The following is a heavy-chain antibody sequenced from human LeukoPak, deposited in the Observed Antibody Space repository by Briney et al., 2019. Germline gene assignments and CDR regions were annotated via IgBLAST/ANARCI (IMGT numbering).Heavy chain of an antibody. Sequence: GGSLRLSCAASGFTFSSYEMNWVRQAPGKGLEWVSYISSSGSTTDYADSVEGRFTISRDNAKNSLYLQMNSLRAEDTAVYYCARDEGSSWKNWFDPWGQGTLVTVSS. V-gene: IGHV3-48*03. J-gene: IGHJ5*02. CDR1: GFTFSSYE. CDR3: ARDEGSSWKNWFDP. CDR2: ISSSGSTT. D-gene: IGHD6-13*01.